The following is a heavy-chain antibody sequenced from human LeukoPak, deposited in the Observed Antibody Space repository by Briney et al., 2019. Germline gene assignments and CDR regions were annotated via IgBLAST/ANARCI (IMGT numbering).Heavy chain of an antibody. D-gene: IGHD2-2*01. Sequence: GGSLRLSCAASGFTFSNYEMNWVRQAPGKGLEWVSYVSSSDSTKYHADSVKGRFTISRDNAKNSLYLQMDSLRAEDTAVYYCAKVIAVVVPAAISWGQGTLVTVSS. CDR1: GFTFSNYE. CDR2: VSSSDSTK. CDR3: AKVIAVVVPAAIS. J-gene: IGHJ5*02. V-gene: IGHV3-48*03.